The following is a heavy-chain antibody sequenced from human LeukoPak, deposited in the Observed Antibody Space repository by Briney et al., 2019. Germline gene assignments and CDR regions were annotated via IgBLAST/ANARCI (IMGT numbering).Heavy chain of an antibody. CDR3: ARERYYYDRSVHGFDI. Sequence: GGSLRLSCAASGFTFSSYGMHWVRQAPGKGLEWVAVIWYDGSNKYYADSVKGRFTISRDNSKNTLYLQMNSLRAEDTAVYYCARERYYYDRSVHGFDIWGQGTMVTVSS. D-gene: IGHD3-22*01. V-gene: IGHV3-33*01. CDR2: IWYDGSNK. J-gene: IGHJ3*02. CDR1: GFTFSSYG.